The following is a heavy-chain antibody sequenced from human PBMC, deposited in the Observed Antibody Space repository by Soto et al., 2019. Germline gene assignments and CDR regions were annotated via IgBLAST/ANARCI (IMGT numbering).Heavy chain of an antibody. J-gene: IGHJ4*02. CDR2: INPNSGGT. CDR3: AILPLPLYGSGSYYNDVLFDY. V-gene: IGHV1-2*04. CDR1: GYTFTGYY. Sequence: ASVKVSCKASGYTFTGYYMHWVRQAPGQGLEWMGWINPNSGGTNYAQKFQGWVTMTRDTSISTAYMELSRLRSDDTAVYYCAILPLPLYGSGSYYNDVLFDYWGQGTLVTVSS. D-gene: IGHD3-10*01.